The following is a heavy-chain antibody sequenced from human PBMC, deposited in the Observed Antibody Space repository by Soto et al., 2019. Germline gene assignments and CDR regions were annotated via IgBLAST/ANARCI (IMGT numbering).Heavy chain of an antibody. V-gene: IGHV3-23*01. CDR3: AKSNLYCSSSNCYVFDY. J-gene: IGHJ4*02. Sequence: PGGSLRLSCAASGFTFSNYAMSWVRQAPGKGLEWVSSIRNSGTSTYYADSVKGRFTISRDNSKNALYLQMSSLRVEDTAVYYCAKSNLYCSSSNCYVFDYWGQGTLVTVSS. CDR1: GFTFSNYA. D-gene: IGHD2-2*01. CDR2: IRNSGTST.